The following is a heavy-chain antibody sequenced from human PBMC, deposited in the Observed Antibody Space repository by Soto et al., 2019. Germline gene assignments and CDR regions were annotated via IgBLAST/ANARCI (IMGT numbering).Heavy chain of an antibody. Sequence: QVQLVQSGAEEKKPGASVKVSCKASGYTFTSYAMHWVRQAPGQRLEWMGWINAGNGNTKYSQKFQGRVTITRDTSASTAYMELSSLRSEDTAVYYCVSSYLWGFAFDIWGQGTMVTVSS. CDR1: GYTFTSYA. CDR3: VSSYLWGFAFDI. V-gene: IGHV1-3*05. J-gene: IGHJ3*02. CDR2: INAGNGNT. D-gene: IGHD1-26*01.